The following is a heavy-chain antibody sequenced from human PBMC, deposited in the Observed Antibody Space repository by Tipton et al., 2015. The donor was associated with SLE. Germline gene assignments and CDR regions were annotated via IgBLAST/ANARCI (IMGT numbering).Heavy chain of an antibody. Sequence: QSGAEVKKPGSSVKVSCKASGGTFSSYAISWVRQAPGQGLEWMGGIIPIFGTANYAQKFQGRVTITADKSTSTAYMELSSLRSEDTAVYYCASIAAAGKGVYYYMDVWGKGTTVTVSS. CDR2: IIPIFGTA. CDR1: GGTFSSYA. J-gene: IGHJ6*03. D-gene: IGHD6-13*01. CDR3: ASIAAAGKGVYYYMDV. V-gene: IGHV1-69*06.